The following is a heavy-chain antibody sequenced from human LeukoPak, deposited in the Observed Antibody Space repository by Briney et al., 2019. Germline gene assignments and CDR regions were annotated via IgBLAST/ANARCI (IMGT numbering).Heavy chain of an antibody. J-gene: IGHJ5*02. Sequence: GGSLRLSCTASGFTFGDYAMSWFRQAPGKGLEWVSTISSTSSYIYSADSLKGRFTISRDNAKNSLYLQMSTLRAEDTAVYYCARGQLWQTGWFDPWGQGTLVTVSS. CDR3: ARGQLWQTGWFDP. CDR2: ISSTSSYI. D-gene: IGHD5-18*01. CDR1: GFTFGDYA. V-gene: IGHV3-21*01.